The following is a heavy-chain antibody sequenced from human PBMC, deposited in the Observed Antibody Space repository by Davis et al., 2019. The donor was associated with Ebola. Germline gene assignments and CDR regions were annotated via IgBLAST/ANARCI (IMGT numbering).Heavy chain of an antibody. D-gene: IGHD2-15*01. V-gene: IGHV3-7*01. J-gene: IGHJ4*02. CDR3: ARGQPEDVVVVVVAADY. Sequence: PGGSLRLSCAASGFPFSSYWMSWVRQAPGKGLEWLPYIKQDGSEKYYVDSVKGRITIPRDNAKNSLYLQMNSLRAEDTAVYYGARGQPEDVVVVVVAADYWGQGTLVTVSS. CDR1: GFPFSSYW. CDR2: IKQDGSEK.